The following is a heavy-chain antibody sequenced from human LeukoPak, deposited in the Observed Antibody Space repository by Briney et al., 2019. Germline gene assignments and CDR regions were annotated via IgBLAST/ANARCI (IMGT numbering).Heavy chain of an antibody. Sequence: PGGSLRLSCAASGFTFSSYDMHWVRQATGKGLEWVSAIGTAGDPYYPGSVKGRFTISRDNAKKPLYLQMNSLRAGDTAVYYCARSSGSSPDDAFDIWGQGTMVTVSS. CDR1: GFTFSSYD. D-gene: IGHD3-10*01. J-gene: IGHJ3*02. CDR3: ARSSGSSPDDAFDI. V-gene: IGHV3-13*05. CDR2: IGTAGDP.